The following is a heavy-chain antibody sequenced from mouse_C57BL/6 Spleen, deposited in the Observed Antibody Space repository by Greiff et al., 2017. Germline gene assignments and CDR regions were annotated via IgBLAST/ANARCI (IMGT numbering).Heavy chain of an antibody. CDR1: GFNIKNTY. D-gene: IGHD2-2*01. J-gene: IGHJ3*01. CDR2: IDPANGNT. CDR3: ASGCISTMVPVAY. Sequence: EVQLQESVAELVRPGASVKLSCTASGFNIKNTYMHWVKQRPEQGLEWIGRIDPANGNTKYAPKFQGKATITADTSSNTAYLQLSSLTSEDTAIYYCASGCISTMVPVAYWGQGTLVTVSA. V-gene: IGHV14-3*01.